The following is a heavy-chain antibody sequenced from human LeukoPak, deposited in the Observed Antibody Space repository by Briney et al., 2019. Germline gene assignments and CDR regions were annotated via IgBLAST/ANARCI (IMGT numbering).Heavy chain of an antibody. CDR2: IKQDGSEM. J-gene: IGHJ3*02. Sequence: GGSLRLSCAASGFTFRSYWMDWVRQAPGKGLEWVANIKQDGSEMYYVDSVKGRFTISRDNTKNSLFLHMSSLRAEDTAVYYCARADYYDSSGYAIAFDIWGQGTMVTVSS. CDR3: ARADYYDSSGYAIAFDI. D-gene: IGHD3-22*01. CDR1: GFTFRSYW. V-gene: IGHV3-7*01.